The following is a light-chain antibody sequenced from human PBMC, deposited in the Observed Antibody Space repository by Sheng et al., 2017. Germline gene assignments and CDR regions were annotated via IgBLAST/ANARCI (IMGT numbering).Light chain of an antibody. Sequence: DTVMTQSPATLSVSPGDRATLSCRASQSVRSNLAWYQQKPGQAPRLLIYAASTKATGIPARFSGSGSGTEFTLTISSLQSEDFAVYYCQQYNDWWTFGQGTKVEIK. CDR3: QQYNDWWT. J-gene: IGKJ1*01. V-gene: IGKV3D-15*01. CDR1: QSVRSN. CDR2: AAS.